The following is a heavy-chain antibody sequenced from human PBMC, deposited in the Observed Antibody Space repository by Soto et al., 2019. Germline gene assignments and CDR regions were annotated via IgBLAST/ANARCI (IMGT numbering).Heavy chain of an antibody. V-gene: IGHV5-10-1*01. CDR2: IDPSDSYT. CDR3: ARLNYDSSGYYSSYYGMDV. CDR1: GYSFTSYW. D-gene: IGHD3-22*01. Sequence: PGESLKISCKGSGYSFTSYWISWVRQMPGKGLEWMGRIDPSDSYTNYSPSFQGHVTIPADKSISTAYLQWSSLKASDTAMYYCARLNYDSSGYYSSYYGMDVWGQGTTVTVSS. J-gene: IGHJ6*02.